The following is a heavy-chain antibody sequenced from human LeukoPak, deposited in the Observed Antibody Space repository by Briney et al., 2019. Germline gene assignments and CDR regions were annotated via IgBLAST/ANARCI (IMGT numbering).Heavy chain of an antibody. J-gene: IGHJ5*02. V-gene: IGHV1-69*01. Sequence: SVKVSCKASGGTFSSYAISWVRQAPGQGLEWMGGIIPIFGTANYAQKFQGRVTITADESTSTAYMELSSLRSEDTAVYYCARDPPLRFLEWQFPGGFDPWGQGTLVTVSS. CDR1: GGTFSSYA. CDR2: IIPIFGTA. D-gene: IGHD3-3*01. CDR3: ARDPPLRFLEWQFPGGFDP.